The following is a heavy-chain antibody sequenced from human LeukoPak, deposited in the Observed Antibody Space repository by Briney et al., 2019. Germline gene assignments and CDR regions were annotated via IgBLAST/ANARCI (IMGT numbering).Heavy chain of an antibody. D-gene: IGHD2-2*01. CDR3: ARHRLVVPPNNWFDP. CDR1: GGSISSSSYY. Sequence: SETLSLTCTVSGGSISSSSYYWGWIRQPPGKGLEWIGSIYYSGSTYYNPFLKSRVTISVDTSKNQFSPKLSSVTAADTAVYYCARHRLVVPPNNWFDPWGQGTLVTVSS. J-gene: IGHJ5*02. CDR2: IYYSGST. V-gene: IGHV4-39*01.